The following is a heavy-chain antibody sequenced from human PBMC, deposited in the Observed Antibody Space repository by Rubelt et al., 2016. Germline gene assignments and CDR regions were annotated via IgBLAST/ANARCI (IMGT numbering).Heavy chain of an antibody. J-gene: IGHJ4*02. CDR3: AKVAIGARPGRYYFDD. CDR2: ISSDGSNK. D-gene: IGHD6-6*01. CDR1: GFTFSSYG. V-gene: IGHV3-30*18. Sequence: QVQLVESGGGVVQPGRSLRLSCAASGFTFSSYGMHWVRQAPGKGLEWVAVISSDGSNKYYADSVKGRFTISRDRSKNTVYLQMISLRAEDTAMYYCAKVAIGARPGRYYFDDWGQGTLVTVSS.